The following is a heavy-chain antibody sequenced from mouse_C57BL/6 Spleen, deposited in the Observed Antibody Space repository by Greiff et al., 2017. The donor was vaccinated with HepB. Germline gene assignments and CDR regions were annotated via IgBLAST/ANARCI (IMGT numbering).Heavy chain of an antibody. CDR2: INPNNGGT. CDR3: ARKGSYYGSSGYFDV. CDR1: GYTFTDYN. D-gene: IGHD1-1*01. V-gene: IGHV1-18*01. J-gene: IGHJ1*03. Sequence: VQLKQSGPELVKPGASVKIPCKASGYTFTDYNMDWVKQSHGKSLEWIGDINPNNGGTIYNQKFKGKATLTVDKSSSTAYMELRSLTSEDTAVYYCARKGSYYGSSGYFDVWGTGTTVTVSS.